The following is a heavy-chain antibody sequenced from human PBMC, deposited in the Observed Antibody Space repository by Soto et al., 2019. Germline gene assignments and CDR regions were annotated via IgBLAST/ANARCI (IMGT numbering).Heavy chain of an antibody. D-gene: IGHD3-22*01. CDR2: IIPIFGTA. CDR3: ATAMIVGYYYYYYGKDV. V-gene: IGHV1-69*13. Sequence: ASVKVSCKASGGTFSSYAISWVRQAPGQGLEWMGGIIPIFGTANYAQKFQGRVTITADESTSTAYMELSSLRSEDTAVYYCATAMIVGYYYYYYGKDVWGQGTTVTVSS. J-gene: IGHJ6*02. CDR1: GGTFSSYA.